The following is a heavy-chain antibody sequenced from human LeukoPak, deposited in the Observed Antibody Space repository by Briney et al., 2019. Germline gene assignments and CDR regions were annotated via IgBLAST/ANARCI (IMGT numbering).Heavy chain of an antibody. CDR1: GGSLSGYY. J-gene: IGHJ5*02. CDR2: INHSGST. Sequence: SETLSLTCAVYGGSLSGYYWSWIRQPPGKGLEWIGEINHSGSTNYNPSLKSRVTISVDTSKNQFSLKLSSVTAEDTAVYYCARGRANVAAADNWFDPWGQGTLVTVSS. V-gene: IGHV4-34*01. D-gene: IGHD6-13*01. CDR3: ARGRANVAAADNWFDP.